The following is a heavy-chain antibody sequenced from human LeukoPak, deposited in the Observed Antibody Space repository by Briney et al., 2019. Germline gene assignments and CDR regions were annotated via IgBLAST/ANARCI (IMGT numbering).Heavy chain of an antibody. CDR1: GFTFSSYG. D-gene: IGHD4-17*01. V-gene: IGHV3-23*01. Sequence: PGGSLRLSCAASGFTFSSYGMHWVRQAPGKGLEWVSGISDSGGSTYYADSVKGRLTISRDNSKNAVYLQMNSLRAEDTAVYYCARDSYGDANFDSWGQGTLVTVSS. CDR2: ISDSGGST. CDR3: ARDSYGDANFDS. J-gene: IGHJ4*02.